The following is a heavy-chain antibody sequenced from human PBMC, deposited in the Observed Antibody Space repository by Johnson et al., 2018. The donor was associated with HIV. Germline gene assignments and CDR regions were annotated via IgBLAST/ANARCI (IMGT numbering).Heavy chain of an antibody. J-gene: IGHJ3*02. V-gene: IGHV3-15*01. CDR3: ARDGYSSGWYGNDAFDI. CDR2: IKSKADGGTT. D-gene: IGHD6-19*01. Sequence: VQLVESGGGLVKPGGSLRLSCAASGFTFSDYYMSWVRQAPGKGLEWVGRIKSKADGGTTDYAAPVNGRFTISRDDSKNTLYLQMNSLRAEDTAVYYCARDGYSSGWYGNDAFDIWGQGTMVTVSS. CDR1: GFTFSDYY.